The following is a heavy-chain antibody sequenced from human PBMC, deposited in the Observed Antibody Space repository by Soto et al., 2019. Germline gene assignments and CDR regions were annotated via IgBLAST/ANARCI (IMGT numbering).Heavy chain of an antibody. D-gene: IGHD5-18*01. J-gene: IGHJ4*02. Sequence: ASVKVSCKASGGTFSSYAISWVRQAPGQGLEWMGGIIPIFGTANYAQKFQGRVTITADKSTSTAYMELSSLRSEDTAVYYCARQVGIQLWSHFDYWGQGTLVTVSS. CDR3: ARQVGIQLWSHFDY. CDR1: GGTFSSYA. CDR2: IIPIFGTA. V-gene: IGHV1-69*06.